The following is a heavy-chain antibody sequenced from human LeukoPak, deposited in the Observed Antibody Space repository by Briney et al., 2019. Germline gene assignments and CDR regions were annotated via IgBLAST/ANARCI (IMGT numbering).Heavy chain of an antibody. J-gene: IGHJ4*02. V-gene: IGHV3-21*01. CDR3: ARDQGYSGSYYGY. CDR2: ISSSSSYI. D-gene: IGHD1-26*01. Sequence: GGSLRLSCAASGFTFSSYSMNWVRQAPGKGLEWVSSISSSSSYIYYADSVKGRFTISRDNAKNSLYLQMNSLRAEDTAVYYCARDQGYSGSYYGYWGQGTLVTVSS. CDR1: GFTFSSYS.